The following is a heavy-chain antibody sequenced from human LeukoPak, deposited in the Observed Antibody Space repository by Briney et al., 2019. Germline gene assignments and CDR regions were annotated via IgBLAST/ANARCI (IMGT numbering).Heavy chain of an antibody. V-gene: IGHV4-34*09. Sequence: SETLSLTCAVYGGSFSGYYWSWIRQPPGKGLEWIGEINHSGSTNYNPSLKSRVTISVDTSKNQFSLKLSSVTAADTAVYYCAREIVTTVTTVRFDPWGQGTLATVSS. CDR1: GGSFSGYY. CDR3: AREIVTTVTTVRFDP. J-gene: IGHJ5*02. CDR2: INHSGST. D-gene: IGHD4-17*01.